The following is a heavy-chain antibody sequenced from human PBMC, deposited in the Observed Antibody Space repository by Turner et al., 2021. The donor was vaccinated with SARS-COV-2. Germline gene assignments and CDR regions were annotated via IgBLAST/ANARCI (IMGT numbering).Heavy chain of an antibody. D-gene: IGHD5-12*01. CDR1: LFTLSNYA. J-gene: IGHJ3*02. CDR3: VVPAAVMWATMGAFDI. V-gene: IGHV3-23*01. CDR2: IRGSGGST. Sequence: EVQLLESGGGLVQPGGSLRLSCPASLFTLSNYAISWVRQAPGEGVEGGSAIRGSGGSTFYADSVKGRFTISRDNSKNTLYLQMNSLRDEDTAVYYCVVPAAVMWATMGAFDIWGQGTMVTVSS.